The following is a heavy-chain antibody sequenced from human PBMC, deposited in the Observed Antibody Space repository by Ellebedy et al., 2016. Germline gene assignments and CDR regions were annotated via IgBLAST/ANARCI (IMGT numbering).Heavy chain of an antibody. J-gene: IGHJ4*02. CDR1: GFTFRRYS. CDR2: ISSTSTYI. V-gene: IGHV3-21*01. CDR3: ARDISLRDPGGFDF. D-gene: IGHD1-14*01. Sequence: GESLKISCAASGFTFRRYSMNWVRQAPGKGLEWVSTISSTSTYIYYVDSVKGRFTISRDNARDSLFLQMNSLRAEDTAVYYCARDISLRDPGGFDFWGQGTLVTVSS.